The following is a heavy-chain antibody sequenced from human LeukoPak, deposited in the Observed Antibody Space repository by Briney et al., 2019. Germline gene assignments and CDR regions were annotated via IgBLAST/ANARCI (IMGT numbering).Heavy chain of an antibody. J-gene: IGHJ4*02. V-gene: IGHV1-46*01. Sequence: ASVKVSCKASGYTFTSYYMHWVRQAPGQGLEWMGIINPSGGSTSYAQKFQGRVTMTRDTSTSTVYMELSSLRSDDTAVYYCARDQVGAPEDYWGQGTLVTVSS. CDR2: INPSGGST. CDR3: ARDQVGAPEDY. CDR1: GYTFTSYY. D-gene: IGHD1-26*01.